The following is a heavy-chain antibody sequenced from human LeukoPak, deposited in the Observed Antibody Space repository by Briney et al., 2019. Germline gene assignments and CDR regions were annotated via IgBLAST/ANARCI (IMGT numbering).Heavy chain of an antibody. V-gene: IGHV3-21*01. CDR2: INSSSSYI. J-gene: IGHJ5*02. CDR1: GFTFSSYS. CDR3: ARDQLGDILPGYYENWFDT. Sequence: GGSLRLSCAASGFTFSSYSMNWVRQAPGKGLEWVSSINSSSSYIYYADSVKGRFTISRDNAKNSLYLQMNSLRAEDTAVYYCARDQLGDILPGYYENWFDTWGQGTLVTVSS. D-gene: IGHD3-9*01.